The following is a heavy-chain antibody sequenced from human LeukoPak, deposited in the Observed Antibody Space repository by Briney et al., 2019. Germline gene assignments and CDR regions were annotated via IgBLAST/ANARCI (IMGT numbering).Heavy chain of an antibody. Sequence: QTGGSLRLSCAASGFTFSSYGMHWVRQAPGKGLEWVSYISSSGSTIYYADSVKGRFTISRDNAKNSLYLQMNSLRAEDTAVYYCAKDHVWELLWGVGGEFDYWGQGTLVTVSS. CDR3: AKDHVWELLWGVGGEFDY. CDR2: ISSSGSTI. V-gene: IGHV3-48*04. J-gene: IGHJ4*02. CDR1: GFTFSSYG. D-gene: IGHD1-26*01.